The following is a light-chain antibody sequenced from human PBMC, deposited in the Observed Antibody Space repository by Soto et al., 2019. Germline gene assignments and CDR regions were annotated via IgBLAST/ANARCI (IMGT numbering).Light chain of an antibody. CDR3: AAWDDSLNGRGV. CDR1: TSNIGNNV. Sequence: QSVLTQPPSASGTPGQRVTISCSGSTSNIGNNVVNWYQQRPETAPKLLISTNNQRPSGVPDRFSGSKSGTSASLTITGLQSDDEADYYCAAWDDSLNGRGVFGGGTKLTVL. J-gene: IGLJ3*02. CDR2: TNN. V-gene: IGLV1-44*01.